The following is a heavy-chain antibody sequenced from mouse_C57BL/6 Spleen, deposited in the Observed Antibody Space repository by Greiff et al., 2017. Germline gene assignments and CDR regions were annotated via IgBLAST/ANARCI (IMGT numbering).Heavy chain of an antibody. CDR2: IHPNSGST. CDR1: GYTFTSYW. J-gene: IGHJ4*01. Sequence: HVQLQQSGAELVKPGASVKLSCKASGYTFTSYWMHWVKQRPGQGLEWIGMIHPNSGSTNYNEKFKSKATLTVDKSSSTAYMQLSSLTSEDSAVYYCARSPSNCAMDYWGQGTSVTVSS. CDR3: ARSPSNCAMDY. V-gene: IGHV1-64*01.